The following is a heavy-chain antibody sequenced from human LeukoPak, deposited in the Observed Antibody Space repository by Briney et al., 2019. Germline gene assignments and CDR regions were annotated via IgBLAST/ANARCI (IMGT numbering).Heavy chain of an antibody. CDR2: INPNSGGT. J-gene: IGHJ4*02. CDR1: GYTFTGYY. Sequence: ASVKVSCKASGYTFTGYYMHWVRQAPGQGLEWMGWINPNSGGTNYAQKFQGRVTMTRDTSISTAYMELSRLRSDDTAVYYCVRGGVLIVGVKEFDYWGQGTLVTVSS. CDR3: VRGGVLIVGVKEFDY. V-gene: IGHV1-2*02. D-gene: IGHD1-26*01.